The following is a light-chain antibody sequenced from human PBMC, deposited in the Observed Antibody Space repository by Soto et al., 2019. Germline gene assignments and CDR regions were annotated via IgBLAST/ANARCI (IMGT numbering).Light chain of an antibody. CDR1: QSVSSY. J-gene: IGKJ5*01. V-gene: IGKV3-15*01. CDR2: GAS. CDR3: QQYNNWST. Sequence: EIVMTQSPATLSVSPGERATLSCRASQSVSSYLAWYQQKPGQAPRLLIYGASTRATGIPARFSGSGSGTEFTLTISSLQSEDFAVYYCQQYNNWSTFGQGTRLEIK.